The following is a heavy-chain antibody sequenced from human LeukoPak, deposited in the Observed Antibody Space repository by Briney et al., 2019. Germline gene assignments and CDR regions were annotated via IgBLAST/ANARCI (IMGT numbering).Heavy chain of an antibody. CDR3: ARRITMVRGALGALDY. J-gene: IGHJ4*02. V-gene: IGHV1-69*13. CDR1: GGSFRSYG. D-gene: IGHD3-10*01. CDR2: IIPIFGTA. Sequence: SVKVSCKASGGSFRSYGVSWVRQAPGQGLEWMGGIIPIFGTANYAQKFQGRVTITADESTSTAYMELSSLRSEDTAVYYCARRITMVRGALGALDYWGQGTLVTVSS.